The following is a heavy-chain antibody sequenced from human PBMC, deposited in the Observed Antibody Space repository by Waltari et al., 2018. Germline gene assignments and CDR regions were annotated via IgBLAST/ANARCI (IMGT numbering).Heavy chain of an antibody. CDR1: GFTFTTYV. J-gene: IGHJ4*02. CDR2: ISNGGSTI. Sequence: EVHLEEAGGDLVQPGGSLGLSCPAAGFTFTTYVFNWVRQAPWKGLERISYISNGGSTIYYASSVKGLYTISRENAKNSLFLQMNNLRAEDSASYYCSRGGTDFWTGGEDRYYFDYWGRGTMVTVSS. D-gene: IGHD3-3*01. CDR3: SRGGTDFWTGGEDRYYFDY. V-gene: IGHV3-48*03.